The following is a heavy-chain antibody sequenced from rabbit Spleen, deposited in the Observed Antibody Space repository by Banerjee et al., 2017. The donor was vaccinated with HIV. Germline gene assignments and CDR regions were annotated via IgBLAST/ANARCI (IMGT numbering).Heavy chain of an antibody. CDR1: GFDFSGNY. CDR2: IYTGSGAT. V-gene: IGHV1S45*01. J-gene: IGHJ4*01. CDR3: ARDLVAVIGWNFSL. Sequence: QEQLVEYGGDLVQPEGSLTLTCKASGFDFSGNYMCWVRQAPGKRPEWIASIYTGSGATYYANWAKGRFTVSKTSSTTVDLKMTSLTAADTATYFCARDLVAVIGWNFSLWGPGTLVTVS. D-gene: IGHD1-1*01.